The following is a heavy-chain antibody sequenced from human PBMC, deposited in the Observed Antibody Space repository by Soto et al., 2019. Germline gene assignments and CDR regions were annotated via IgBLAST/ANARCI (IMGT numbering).Heavy chain of an antibody. CDR2: INHSGTT. J-gene: IGHJ4*02. Sequence: SETLSLTCAVYGGSFSGYYWSWIRQPPGKGLEWIGEINHSGTTNYNPSLKSRVTISVDTSKNQFSLKLSSVTAADTAVYYCARNSGDYWGQGTLVTVSS. V-gene: IGHV4-34*01. CDR1: GGSFSGYY. CDR3: ARNSGDY. D-gene: IGHD3-10*01.